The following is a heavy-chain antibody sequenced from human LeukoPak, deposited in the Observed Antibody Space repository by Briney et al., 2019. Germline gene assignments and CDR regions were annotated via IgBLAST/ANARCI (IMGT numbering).Heavy chain of an antibody. CDR3: AKGFHDFWSGYTLDY. V-gene: IGHV3-23*01. J-gene: IGHJ4*02. CDR1: GFTFSSYA. Sequence: GGSLRLSCAASGFTFSSYAMSWVRQAPGKGLEWVSAISGSGGSTYYADSVKGRFTISRDNSKNTLYLQMNSLRAEDTAVYYCAKGFHDFWSGYTLDYWGQGTLVTVSS. D-gene: IGHD3-3*01. CDR2: ISGSGGST.